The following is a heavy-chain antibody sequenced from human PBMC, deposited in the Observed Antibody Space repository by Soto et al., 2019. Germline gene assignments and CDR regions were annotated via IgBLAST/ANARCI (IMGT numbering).Heavy chain of an antibody. CDR2: IFYSGST. D-gene: IGHD3-10*02. Sequence: QVQLQESGPGLVKPSETLSLTCTVSGGSISSYYWSWIRQPPGKGLEWIGFIFYSGSTSYNPSLKSRVTISIDTSEYQFSLKLNSVTAAYTAVYYCASMIGDPVLSLDSWGQGTLVAVSS. V-gene: IGHV4-59*01. J-gene: IGHJ4*02. CDR1: GGSISSYY. CDR3: ASMIGDPVLSLDS.